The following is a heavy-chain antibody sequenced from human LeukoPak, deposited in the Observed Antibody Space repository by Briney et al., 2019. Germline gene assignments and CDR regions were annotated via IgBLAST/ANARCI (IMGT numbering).Heavy chain of an antibody. CDR2: ISACNGNT. J-gene: IGHJ6*02. CDR1: GYTFTSYG. CDR3: ARVPSYDSSSYYYYGMDV. D-gene: IGHD3-22*01. V-gene: IGHV1-18*01. Sequence: GASVKVSCKASGYTFTSYGISWVRQAPGQGLEWMGWISACNGNTNYAQKLQGRVTMTTDTSTSTAYMELRSLRSDDTAVYYCARVPSYDSSSYYYYGMDVWGQGTTVTVSS.